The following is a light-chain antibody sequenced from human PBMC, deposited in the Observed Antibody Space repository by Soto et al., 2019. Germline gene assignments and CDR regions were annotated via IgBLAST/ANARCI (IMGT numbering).Light chain of an antibody. CDR3: QQRSNWPPIT. CDR2: DAS. Sequence: EIVLTQSTATLSLSPGERATLSCRASQSVSSYLAWYQQNPGQPPRLLIYDASNRATGIPARFSGSGSGTDFTLTISSLEPEDFAVYYWQQRSNWPPITFGQGTRLEIK. CDR1: QSVSSY. J-gene: IGKJ5*01. V-gene: IGKV3-11*01.